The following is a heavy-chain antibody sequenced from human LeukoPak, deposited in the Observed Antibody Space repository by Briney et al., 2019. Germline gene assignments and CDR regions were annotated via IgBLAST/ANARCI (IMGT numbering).Heavy chain of an antibody. CDR1: AFTFSSYW. V-gene: IGHV3-74*01. J-gene: IGHJ4*02. Sequence: GGSLRLSCAASAFTFSSYWMHWVRQAPGEGLVWVSRINSDGSSTSYADSVKGRFTISRDNAKNTLYLQMNSLRAEDTAVYYCVRGGQYSSSSGDYWGQGTLVTVSS. CDR2: INSDGSST. CDR3: VRGGQYSSSSGDY. D-gene: IGHD6-6*01.